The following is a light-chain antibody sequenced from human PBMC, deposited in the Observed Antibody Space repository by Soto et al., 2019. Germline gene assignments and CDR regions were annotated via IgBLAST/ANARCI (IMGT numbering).Light chain of an antibody. V-gene: IGKV3-20*01. Sequence: EALLTQLPANLSLSPGESATLSCRASQSVSYHLAWYQQKRGQAPRLLIYDASKRATGVPDRFSGSGSGTDFTLTISRLEPEDFAVYYCQQYGRSPPYTFGPGTKVDIK. J-gene: IGKJ3*01. CDR3: QQYGRSPPYT. CDR2: DAS. CDR1: QSVSYH.